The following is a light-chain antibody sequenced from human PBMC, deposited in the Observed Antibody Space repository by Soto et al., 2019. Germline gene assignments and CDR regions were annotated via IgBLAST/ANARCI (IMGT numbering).Light chain of an antibody. Sequence: EIVMTQSPATLSVSPGERATLSCRASQSVSSNLAWYQQKPGQAPRLLIYGASTRATGIPARFSGSGSGTEFTLTISSLQSEDFAVXYCQQYNXWPRYTFGQGTKLEIK. CDR2: GAS. CDR1: QSVSSN. J-gene: IGKJ2*01. CDR3: QQYNXWPRYT. V-gene: IGKV3-15*01.